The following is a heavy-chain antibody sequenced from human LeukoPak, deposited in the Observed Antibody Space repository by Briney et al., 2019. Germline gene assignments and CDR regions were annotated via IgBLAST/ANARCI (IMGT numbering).Heavy chain of an antibody. V-gene: IGHV4-61*01. CDR1: GYSISTGYY. CDR3: ARNQYSYGYFRADYYYYMDV. CDR2: IYYSGST. Sequence: SETLSLTCTVSGYSISTGYYWDWIRQPPGKGLEWIGYIYYSGSTNYNPSLKSRVTISVDTSKNQFSLKLSSVTAADTAVYYCARNQYSYGYFRADYYYYMDVWGKGTTVTISS. J-gene: IGHJ6*03. D-gene: IGHD5-18*01.